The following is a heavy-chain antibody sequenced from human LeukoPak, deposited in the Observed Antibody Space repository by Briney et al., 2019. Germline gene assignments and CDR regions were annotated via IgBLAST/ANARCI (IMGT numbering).Heavy chain of an antibody. CDR3: ARDYYDSSGQPTYDMDV. CDR2: IIPILGIA. J-gene: IGHJ6*02. V-gene: IGHV1-69*04. CDR1: GGTFSSYA. D-gene: IGHD3-22*01. Sequence: SVKVSCKASGGTFSSYAISWVRQAPGQGLEWMGRIIPILGIANYAQKFQGRVTITADKSTSTAYMELSSLRSEDTAVYYCARDYYDSSGQPTYDMDVWGQGTTVTVSS.